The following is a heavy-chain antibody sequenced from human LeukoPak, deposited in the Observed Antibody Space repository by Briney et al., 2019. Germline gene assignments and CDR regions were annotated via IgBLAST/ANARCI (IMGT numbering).Heavy chain of an antibody. CDR2: INNSSGYI. J-gene: IGHJ6*03. CDR1: GFNFNNYA. CDR3: ARGKAPIYYYYMDV. V-gene: IGHV3-21*01. Sequence: GGSLRLSCTASGFNFNNYAMNWVRQAPGKGLEWVSSINNSSGYIFYADSVKGRFTISRDNAKNSLYLQMNSLRAEDTAVYYCARGKAPIYYYYMDVWGKGTTVTVSS.